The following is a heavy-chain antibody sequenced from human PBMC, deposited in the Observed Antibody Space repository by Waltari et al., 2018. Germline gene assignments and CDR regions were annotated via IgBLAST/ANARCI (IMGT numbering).Heavy chain of an antibody. J-gene: IGHJ3*02. D-gene: IGHD5-12*01. CDR2: INPIFGTA. CDR3: AGGLRANRSYDAFDI. V-gene: IGHV1-69*01. Sequence: QVQLVQSGAEVKKPGSSVTVSCKASGGTFSRYAISWVRQARGKGLEWIGGINPIFGTANYAQKCTGRVTITADESTSTAYMELSSLRSEDTAVYYWAGGLRANRSYDAFDIWGQGTMVTVSS. CDR1: GGTFSRYA.